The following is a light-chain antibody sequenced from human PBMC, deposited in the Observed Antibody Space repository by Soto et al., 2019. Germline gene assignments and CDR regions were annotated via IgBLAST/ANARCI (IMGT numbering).Light chain of an antibody. CDR2: RNN. V-gene: IGLV1-47*01. Sequence: QSVLTQPPSASGTPGQRVTISCSGSSSNIGSNYVYWYQQLPGTAPKLLIYRNNQRPSGVPDRFSGSKSGTSASLAISGLRSEDEADYYCAAWDDSLYWVFGGGTQLTVL. CDR1: SSNIGSNY. J-gene: IGLJ3*02. CDR3: AAWDDSLYWV.